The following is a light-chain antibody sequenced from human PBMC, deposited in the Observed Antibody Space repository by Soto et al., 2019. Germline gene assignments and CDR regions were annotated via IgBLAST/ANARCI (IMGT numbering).Light chain of an antibody. CDR3: QQYNSDPLT. J-gene: IGKJ4*01. V-gene: IGKV1-5*03. CDR2: KAS. CDR1: QSISSW. Sequence: DIQMTQSPSTLSASVGDRVTITCRASQSISSWLAWYQQQPGKAPNLLLYKASSLESGFPSRFSGSGSGTEFTLTIRSLQPDDFATYYFQQYNSDPLTFGGGTKGEIK.